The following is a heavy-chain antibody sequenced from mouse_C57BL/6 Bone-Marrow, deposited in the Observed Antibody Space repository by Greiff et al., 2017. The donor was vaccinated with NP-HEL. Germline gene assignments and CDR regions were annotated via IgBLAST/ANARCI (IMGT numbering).Heavy chain of an antibody. CDR3: ARERDGKGYFDV. Sequence: EVMLVESEGGLVQPGSSMKLSCTASGFTFSDYYMAWVRQVPEKGLEWVANINYDGSSTYYLDSLKSRFIISRDNAKNILYLQMSSLKSEDTATYYCARERDGKGYFDVWGTGTTVTVSS. CDR2: INYDGSST. V-gene: IGHV5-16*01. CDR1: GFTFSDYY. J-gene: IGHJ1*03. D-gene: IGHD2-1*01.